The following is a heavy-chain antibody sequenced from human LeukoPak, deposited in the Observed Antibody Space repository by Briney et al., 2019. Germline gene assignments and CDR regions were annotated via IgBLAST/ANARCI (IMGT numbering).Heavy chain of an antibody. V-gene: IGHV3-30*02. Sequence: RTGGSLRLSCAASGFTSSSYGMHWVRQAPGKGLEWVACIRYDGSNKYYADSVKGRFTISRDNSKNTLYLQMNSLRAEDTAVYYCAKDREEAFDYWGQGTLVTVSS. CDR1: GFTSSSYG. J-gene: IGHJ4*02. CDR3: AKDREEAFDY. CDR2: IRYDGSNK.